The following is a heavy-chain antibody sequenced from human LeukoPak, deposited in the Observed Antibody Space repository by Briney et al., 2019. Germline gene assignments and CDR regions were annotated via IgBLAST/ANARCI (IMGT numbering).Heavy chain of an antibody. V-gene: IGHV4-34*01. Sequence: PSKTLSLTCAVYGASFSGYYWSWIRQPPGKGLEWIGEINHSGSTNYNPSLKSRVTISVDTSKNQFFLKLSSVTAADTAVYYCARARLGYCSSTSCYHGNWFDPWGQGTLVTVSS. CDR3: ARARLGYCSSTSCYHGNWFDP. CDR1: GASFSGYY. CDR2: INHSGST. D-gene: IGHD2-2*01. J-gene: IGHJ5*02.